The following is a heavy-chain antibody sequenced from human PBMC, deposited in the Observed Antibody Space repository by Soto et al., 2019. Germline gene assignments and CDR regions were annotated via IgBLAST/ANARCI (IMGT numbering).Heavy chain of an antibody. CDR1: GDSVSSNSAA. D-gene: IGHD5-12*01. J-gene: IGHJ6*02. CDR3: ARVRSGYDSLDYYGMDV. V-gene: IGHV6-1*01. Sequence: PSQTLSLTCATAGDSVSSNSAAWNWIRQSPSRGLEWLGRTYYRSKWYNDYAVSVKSRITINPDTSKNQFSLQLNSVTPEDTAVYYCARVRSGYDSLDYYGMDVWGQGTTVTVSS. CDR2: TYYRSKWYN.